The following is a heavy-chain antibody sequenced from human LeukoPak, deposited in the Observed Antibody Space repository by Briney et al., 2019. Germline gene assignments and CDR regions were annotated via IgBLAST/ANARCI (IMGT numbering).Heavy chain of an antibody. CDR2: INPNSGGT. Sequence: ASVTVFCKASGYTFTGYYMHWVRQAPGQGLEWIGWINPNSGGTNYAQKFQGRVTVTRDSSISTAYMELSRLRSDDTAVYYCARDLDQSRGLDYWGQGTLLTVSS. CDR3: ARDLDQSRGLDY. CDR1: GYTFTGYY. J-gene: IGHJ4*02. V-gene: IGHV1-2*02.